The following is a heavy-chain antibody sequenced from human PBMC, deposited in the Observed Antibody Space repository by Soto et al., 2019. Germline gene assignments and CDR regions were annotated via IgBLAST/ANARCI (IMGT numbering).Heavy chain of an antibody. V-gene: IGHV1-69*06. CDR1: GGTFSSYA. Sequence: QVQLVQSGAEVKKPGSSVKVSCKASGGTFSSYAISWVRQAPGQGLEWMGGIIPIFGTANYAQKFQGRVTITADKSTSTAYMKLSSLRSEDTAVYYCARDTSKGSGWYHWFDPWGQGTLVTVSS. D-gene: IGHD6-19*01. J-gene: IGHJ5*02. CDR3: ARDTSKGSGWYHWFDP. CDR2: IIPIFGTA.